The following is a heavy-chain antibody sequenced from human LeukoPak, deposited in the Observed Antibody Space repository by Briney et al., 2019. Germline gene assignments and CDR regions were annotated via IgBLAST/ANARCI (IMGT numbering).Heavy chain of an antibody. Sequence: SETLSLTCTVSGDSISSYYWRWIRQPPGKELEWIGYISYSGNTKYNPSLMSRVTISVDTSKNQFSLKLSSVTAADTAVYYCARLDYYHFDYWGQGTVVTVSS. CDR1: GDSISSYY. CDR2: ISYSGNT. V-gene: IGHV4-59*01. CDR3: ARLDYYHFDY. D-gene: IGHD3-22*01. J-gene: IGHJ4*02.